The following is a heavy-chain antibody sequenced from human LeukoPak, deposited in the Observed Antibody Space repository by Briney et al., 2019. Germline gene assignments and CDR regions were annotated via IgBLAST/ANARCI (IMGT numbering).Heavy chain of an antibody. D-gene: IGHD3-10*01. CDR2: TYYRSKWYN. V-gene: IGHV6-1*01. J-gene: IGHJ6*03. Sequence: SQTLSLTCAISGDSVSSNSAAWNWIRQSPSRCLEWLGRTYYRSKWYNDYAVSVKSRITINPDTSKNQFSLQLNSVTPDDTAVYYCARDSPRGVTGHYYYMDVWGKGTTVTVSS. CDR1: GDSVSSNSAA. CDR3: ARDSPRGVTGHYYYMDV.